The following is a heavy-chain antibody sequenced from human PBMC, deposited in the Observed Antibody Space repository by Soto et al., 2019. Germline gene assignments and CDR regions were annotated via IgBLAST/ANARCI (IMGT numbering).Heavy chain of an antibody. CDR1: GFTFSSYG. D-gene: IGHD4-17*01. J-gene: IGHJ4*02. CDR3: ARDPTLYGDYIVYYFDY. CDR2: IWYDGSNK. V-gene: IGHV3-33*01. Sequence: GGSLRLSCAASGFTFSSYGMHWVRQAPGKGLEWVAVIWYDGSNKYYADSVKGRFTISRDNSKNTLYLQMNSLRAEDTAVYYCARDPTLYGDYIVYYFDYWGQGTLVTVSS.